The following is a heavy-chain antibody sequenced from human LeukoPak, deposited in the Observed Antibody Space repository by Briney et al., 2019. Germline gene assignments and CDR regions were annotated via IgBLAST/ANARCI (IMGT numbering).Heavy chain of an antibody. CDR2: ISYDGSNK. J-gene: IGHJ4*02. V-gene: IGHV3-30*18. CDR3: AKDRLGHHMDY. Sequence: GSLRLSCAASGFTFSSYGMHWVRQAPGKGLEWVAVISYDGSNKYYADSVKGRFTVSRDNSKNTLYLQMNSLRAEDTAVYYCAKDRLGHHMDYWGQGTLVTVSS. CDR1: GFTFSSYG. D-gene: IGHD1-14*01.